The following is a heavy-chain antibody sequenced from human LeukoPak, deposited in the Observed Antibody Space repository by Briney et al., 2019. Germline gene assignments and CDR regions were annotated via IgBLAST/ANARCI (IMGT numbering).Heavy chain of an antibody. Sequence: GGSLRLSCTVSGFTVSSNSMSWVRQAPGKGLEWVANIKQDGSEKNYVDSVKGRFTISRDNAKNSLYLQMNSLRAEDTAVYYCAGDSVIYGYWGQGTLVTVSS. J-gene: IGHJ4*02. V-gene: IGHV3-7*01. CDR1: GFTVSSNS. D-gene: IGHD3/OR15-3a*01. CDR3: AGDSVIYGY. CDR2: IKQDGSEK.